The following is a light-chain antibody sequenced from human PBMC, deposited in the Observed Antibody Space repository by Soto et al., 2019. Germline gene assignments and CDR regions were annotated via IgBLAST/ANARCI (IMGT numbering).Light chain of an antibody. Sequence: DVVMTQSPLSLPVTPGESASISCTSSQNLLYSNGYIYLDWYLKKPGQSPQLLIYLGSNRASGVPDMFSGSGSGTEFTLTISRVEAEDVGDYYCMPTLRTPRTFGGGTKGELK. J-gene: IGKJ4*01. CDR1: QNLLYSNGYIY. CDR2: LGS. CDR3: MPTLRTPRT. V-gene: IGKV2-28*01.